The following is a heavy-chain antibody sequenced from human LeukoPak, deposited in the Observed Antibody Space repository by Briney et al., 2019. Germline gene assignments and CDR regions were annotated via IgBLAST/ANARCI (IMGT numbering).Heavy chain of an antibody. CDR2: ISSAGGYI. V-gene: IGHV3-21*01. CDR3: AREIVSSNSFDN. D-gene: IGHD2-2*01. J-gene: IGHJ4*02. CDR1: GFNFSSYT. Sequence: PGGSLRLSCAASGFNFSSYTLNWVRQAPGKGLEWVSSISSAGGYIYYADSVKGRFTISRDNAKNSLYLQMNSLRAVDTAVYYCAREIVSSNSFDNWGQGTLVTVSS.